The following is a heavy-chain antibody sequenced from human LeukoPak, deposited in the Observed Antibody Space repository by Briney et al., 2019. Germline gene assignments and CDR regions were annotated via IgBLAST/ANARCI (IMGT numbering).Heavy chain of an antibody. CDR3: AKIPDTSGWYEFDY. CDR1: GFTFSDYA. D-gene: IGHD6-19*01. Sequence: PGGSLRLSCEAPGFTFSDYAMSWVRQAPGKGLDWVSAISGSGGSTYYADSVKGRFTISRDNSKNTLYLQMNSLRAEDTAVYYCAKIPDTSGWYEFDYWGQGTLVTVSS. V-gene: IGHV3-23*01. J-gene: IGHJ4*02. CDR2: ISGSGGST.